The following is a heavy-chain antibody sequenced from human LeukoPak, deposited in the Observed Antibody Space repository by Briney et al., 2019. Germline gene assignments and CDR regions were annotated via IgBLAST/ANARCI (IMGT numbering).Heavy chain of an antibody. Sequence: GGSLRLSCAASGFTFSSYAMSWVRQAPGKGLEWVSAISGSGGSTYYADSVKGRFTISRDNSKNTLYLQMNSLRAEDTAVYYYAKDRPVRGVTYYFDYWGQGTLVTVSS. J-gene: IGHJ4*02. CDR1: GFTFSSYA. CDR3: AKDRPVRGVTYYFDY. D-gene: IGHD3-10*01. V-gene: IGHV3-23*01. CDR2: ISGSGGST.